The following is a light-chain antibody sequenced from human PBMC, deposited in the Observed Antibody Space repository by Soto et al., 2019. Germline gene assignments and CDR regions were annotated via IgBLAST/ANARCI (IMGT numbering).Light chain of an antibody. CDR3: QQVNSYPFT. CDR1: QDIRNF. J-gene: IGKJ3*01. V-gene: IGKV1-9*01. Sequence: DIQLTQSPSFLSASVGDRITITCRASQDIRNFLAWYQQTPGKAPNLLIYAASTLQSGVPLRFSGSGSGTEFTLTNSSLQPEDFATYFCQQVNSYPFTFGRGTKVDVK. CDR2: AAS.